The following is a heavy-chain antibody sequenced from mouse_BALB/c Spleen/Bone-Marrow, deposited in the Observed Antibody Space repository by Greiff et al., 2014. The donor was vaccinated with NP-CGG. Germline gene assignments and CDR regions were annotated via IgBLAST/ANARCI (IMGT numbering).Heavy chain of an antibody. J-gene: IGHJ2*01. CDR2: ILPGSGST. V-gene: IGHV1-9*01. CDR3: ARRGYDGYH. D-gene: IGHD2-3*01. Sequence: QVQLQQPGAELMKPGASVKTSCKATGYTFSSYWIEWVKQGPGHGLEWIGEILPGSGSTNYNEKFKGKATFTADTSSNTAYMQLSSLTSEDSAVYYCARRGYDGYHWGQGTTLTVSS. CDR1: GYTFSSYW.